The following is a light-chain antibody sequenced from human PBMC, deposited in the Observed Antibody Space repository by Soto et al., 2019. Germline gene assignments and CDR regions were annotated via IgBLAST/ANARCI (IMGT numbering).Light chain of an antibody. CDR1: QSVSSN. J-gene: IGKJ1*01. Sequence: EIVMTQSPATLSVSPGERATLSCRASQSVSSNLAWYQQKPGQAPRLLIYGASTRATGIPARFSGSGSGTEFTLTISNLQSEDVAVYYCQQYYSPPWTFGQGTK. CDR2: GAS. V-gene: IGKV3D-15*01. CDR3: QQYYSPPWT.